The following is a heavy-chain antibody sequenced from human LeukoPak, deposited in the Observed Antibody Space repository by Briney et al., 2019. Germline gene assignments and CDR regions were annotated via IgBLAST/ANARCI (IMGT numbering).Heavy chain of an antibody. Sequence: SETLSLTCTVSGGSISSYSWSWIRQPPGKGLEWIGYIHYNGSPNYNPSLKSRVTISIDTSKNQFSLKMNSVTAADTAVYYCARGRRFLEWSPFDGFDIWGQGTMVTVSS. CDR2: IHYNGSP. V-gene: IGHV4-59*12. CDR1: GGSISSYS. J-gene: IGHJ3*02. CDR3: ARGRRFLEWSPFDGFDI. D-gene: IGHD3-3*01.